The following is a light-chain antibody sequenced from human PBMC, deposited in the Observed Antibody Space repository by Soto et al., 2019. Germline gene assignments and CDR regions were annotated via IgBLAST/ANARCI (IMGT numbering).Light chain of an antibody. CDR2: GAS. Sequence: EVVMTQSPATLSLSPGERATLSWRASHSVSSSLAWYQQKPGQAPRLLISGASTRAAGIPARFSGSGSGTEFTLTISSLQHEDFAVYDGQHYNTWTWTFGQGTKVDIK. CDR1: HSVSSS. CDR3: QHYNTWTWT. J-gene: IGKJ1*01. V-gene: IGKV3-15*01.